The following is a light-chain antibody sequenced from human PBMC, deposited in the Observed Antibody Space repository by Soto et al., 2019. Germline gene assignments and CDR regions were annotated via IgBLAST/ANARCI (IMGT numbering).Light chain of an antibody. J-gene: IGLJ3*02. V-gene: IGLV2-8*01. CDR3: TSYVGSNIWV. CDR2: DVS. Sequence: QSALTQPPSASGSPGQSVTISCTGTSSDVGANTDVSWYQLYPGKAPNLMIYDVSKRPSGAADRFSGSKCGNTASLTVSGLQAEDEADYYCTSYVGSNIWVFGGGTKLTVL. CDR1: SSDVGANTD.